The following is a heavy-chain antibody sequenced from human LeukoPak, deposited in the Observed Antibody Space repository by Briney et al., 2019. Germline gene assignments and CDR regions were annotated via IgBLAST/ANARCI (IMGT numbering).Heavy chain of an antibody. V-gene: IGHV4-39*07. D-gene: IGHD3-3*01. J-gene: IGHJ6*03. Sequence: SETLSLTCTVSGGSISSSSYYWGWIRQPPGKGLEWIGSIYYSGSTYYNPSLKSRVTISVDTSKNQFSLKLSSVTAADTAVYYCARPYYDFWSGYSSFNYYMDVWGKGTTVTVSS. CDR1: GGSISSSSYY. CDR3: ARPYYDFWSGYSSFNYYMDV. CDR2: IYYSGST.